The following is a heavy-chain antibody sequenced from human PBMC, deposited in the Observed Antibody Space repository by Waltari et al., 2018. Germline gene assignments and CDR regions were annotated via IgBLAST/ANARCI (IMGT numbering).Heavy chain of an antibody. Sequence: QVQLVESGGGVVQPGGSLRLSCAASGFTFSRYGMHWVRQAPGKGLEWVAFIRYDGSNKYYADSVKGRFTISRDNSKNTLYLQMNSLRAEDTAVYYCAKGDRGYSYGPLDYWGQGTLVTVSS. CDR3: AKGDRGYSYGPLDY. D-gene: IGHD5-18*01. CDR2: IRYDGSNK. J-gene: IGHJ4*02. V-gene: IGHV3-30*02. CDR1: GFTFSRYG.